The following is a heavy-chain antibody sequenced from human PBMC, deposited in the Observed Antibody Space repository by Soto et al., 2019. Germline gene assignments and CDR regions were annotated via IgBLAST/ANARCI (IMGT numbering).Heavy chain of an antibody. Sequence: PSETLSLTCAVYGGSFSGYYWSWIRQPPGKGLEWIGEINHSGSTNYNPSLKSRVTISVDTSKNQFSLKLSSVTAADTAVYYCARGKPYYDFWSGYYSFDYWGQGTLVTV. CDR1: GGSFSGYY. CDR3: ARGKPYYDFWSGYYSFDY. V-gene: IGHV4-34*01. CDR2: INHSGST. D-gene: IGHD3-3*01. J-gene: IGHJ4*02.